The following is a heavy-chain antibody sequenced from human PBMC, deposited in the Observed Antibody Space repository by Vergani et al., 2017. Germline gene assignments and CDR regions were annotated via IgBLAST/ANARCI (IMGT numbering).Heavy chain of an antibody. CDR1: GFSVSNSG. J-gene: IGHJ4*02. CDR3: SNEGSANRIRGWLDH. Sequence: VQLVESGGGVVQPGGSLRLSCVASGFSVSNSGMHWVRQPPGKGLEWVAFIQYDGSDIFYADVVEGRFTISRDNSKNSLYLQMRRLRFDDTAVYYCSNEGSANRIRGWLDHWGQGALVTVSS. CDR2: IQYDGSDI. V-gene: IGHV3-30*02. D-gene: IGHD3-10*01.